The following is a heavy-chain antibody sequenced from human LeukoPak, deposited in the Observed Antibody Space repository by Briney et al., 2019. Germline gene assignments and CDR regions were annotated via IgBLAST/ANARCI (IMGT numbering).Heavy chain of an antibody. V-gene: IGHV1-8*01. Sequence: ASVKVSCKASGYTLTSYDINWVRQATGQGLEWMGWMNPNSGNTGYAQKFQGRVTMTRNTSISTAYMELSSLRSEDTAVYYCARQFRDIVVVPAHDAFDIWGQGTMVTVSS. J-gene: IGHJ3*02. CDR2: MNPNSGNT. CDR1: GYTLTSYD. CDR3: ARQFRDIVVVPAHDAFDI. D-gene: IGHD2-2*01.